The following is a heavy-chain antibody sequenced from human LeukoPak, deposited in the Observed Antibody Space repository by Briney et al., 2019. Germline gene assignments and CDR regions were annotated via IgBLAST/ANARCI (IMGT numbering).Heavy chain of an antibody. D-gene: IGHD4-17*01. CDR2: ISYDGSNK. CDR1: GFTFSSYA. Sequence: PGGSLRLSCAASGFTFSSYAMHWVRQAPGKGLEWVAVISYDGSNKYYADSVKGRSTISRDNSKNTLYLQMNSLRAEDTAVYYCAKEDGDYAHLYYFDYWGQGTLVTVSS. J-gene: IGHJ4*02. V-gene: IGHV3-30-3*01. CDR3: AKEDGDYAHLYYFDY.